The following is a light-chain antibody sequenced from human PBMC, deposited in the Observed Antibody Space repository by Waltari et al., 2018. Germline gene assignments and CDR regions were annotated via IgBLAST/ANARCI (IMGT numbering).Light chain of an antibody. CDR3: QQYGSSL. CDR1: QSVSSSY. J-gene: IGKJ1*01. CDR2: GAS. Sequence: IVLTKSRGTLSLSPGQRATLSCRASQSVSSSYLAGYQQKPGQAPRLLIDGASSRATGIPDRFSGSGSGTDFTLTISRLEPEDFAVYYCQQYGSSLFGQGTKVEIK. V-gene: IGKV3-20*01.